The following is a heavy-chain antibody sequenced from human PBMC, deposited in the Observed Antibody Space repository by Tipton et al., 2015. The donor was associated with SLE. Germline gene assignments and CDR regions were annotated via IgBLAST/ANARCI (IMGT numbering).Heavy chain of an antibody. V-gene: IGHV4-38-2*02. D-gene: IGHD6-13*01. CDR2: IYHSGST. CDR1: GYSISSGYY. CDR3: ARILAAAGTGGY. Sequence: TLSLTCTVSGYSISSGYYWGWIRQPPGKGLEWIGSIYHSGSTYYNPSLKSRVTISEDTSKNQFSLKLSSVTAADTAVYYCARILAAAGTGGYWGQGTLVTVSS. J-gene: IGHJ4*02.